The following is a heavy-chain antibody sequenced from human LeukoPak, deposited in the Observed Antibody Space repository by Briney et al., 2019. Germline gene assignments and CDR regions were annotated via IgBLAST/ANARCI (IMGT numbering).Heavy chain of an antibody. CDR2: INPNSGGT. J-gene: IGHJ4*02. CDR1: GYTFTGYS. D-gene: IGHD4-17*01. V-gene: IGHV1-2*02. Sequence: VASVKVSCKASGYTFTGYSMHWVRQAPGQGLEWMGWINPNSGGTNYAQKFQGRVTMTTDTSISTAYMELSRLRSDDTAVYYCARTYTVIMPFDYWGQGTLVTVSS. CDR3: ARTYTVIMPFDY.